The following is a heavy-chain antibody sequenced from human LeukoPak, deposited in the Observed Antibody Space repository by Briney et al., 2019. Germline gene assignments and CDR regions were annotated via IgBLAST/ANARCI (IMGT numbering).Heavy chain of an antibody. Sequence: GGSLRLSCAASGFTFSSYGMHWVPQAPGKGLEWVADISYDGSNKYYADSVKGRFTISRDNSKNTLYLQMNSLRAEDTAVYYCAKGTDSSGWSGDWFDPWGQGTLVTVSS. CDR2: ISYDGSNK. V-gene: IGHV3-30*18. D-gene: IGHD6-19*01. J-gene: IGHJ5*02. CDR1: GFTFSSYG. CDR3: AKGTDSSGWSGDWFDP.